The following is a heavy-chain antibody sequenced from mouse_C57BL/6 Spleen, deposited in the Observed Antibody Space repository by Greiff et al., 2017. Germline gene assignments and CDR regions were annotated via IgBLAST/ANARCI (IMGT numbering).Heavy chain of an antibody. V-gene: IGHV1-15*01. J-gene: IGHJ4*01. Sequence: VQLQQSGAELVRPGASVTLSCKASGYTFTDYEMHWVKQTPVHGLEWIGAIDPETGGTAYNQKFKGKAILTADKSSSTAYVELRSLTSEDSAVYYCTRDYGIYAMDYWGQGTSVTVSS. CDR2: IDPETGGT. CDR3: TRDYGIYAMDY. CDR1: GYTFTDYE. D-gene: IGHD1-1*01.